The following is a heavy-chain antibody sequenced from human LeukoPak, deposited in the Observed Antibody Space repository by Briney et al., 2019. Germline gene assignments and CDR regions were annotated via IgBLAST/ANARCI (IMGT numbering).Heavy chain of an antibody. V-gene: IGHV3-53*01. D-gene: IGHD3-9*01. J-gene: IGHJ4*02. CDR2: IYGGGST. Sequence: GGSLRLSCAASGFPDSSNYMSWVRQAPGKGLEWVSVIYGGGSTYYADSVKGRFTISRDNSKNTLYLQMDSLRAEDTAVYYCARAILLTGSEYYFDSWGQGTVVTVSS. CDR1: GFPDSSNY. CDR3: ARAILLTGSEYYFDS.